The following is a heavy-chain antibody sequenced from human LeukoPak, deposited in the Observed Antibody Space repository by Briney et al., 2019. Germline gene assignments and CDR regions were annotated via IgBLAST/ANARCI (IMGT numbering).Heavy chain of an antibody. CDR3: AREFSPEDAFDL. Sequence: GGSLRLSCTASGFTLTNNWMHWVRQVPGKGLEWVSRVNTYGTNTNYADSVRGRFTISRDNAKNTLYLQMDSLRAEDSAIYYCAREFSPEDAFDLWGQGARVTVSS. CDR1: GFTLTNNW. J-gene: IGHJ3*01. V-gene: IGHV3-74*01. CDR2: VNTYGTNT.